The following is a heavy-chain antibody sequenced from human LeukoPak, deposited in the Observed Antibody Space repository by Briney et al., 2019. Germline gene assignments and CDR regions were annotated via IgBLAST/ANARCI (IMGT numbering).Heavy chain of an antibody. V-gene: IGHV1-2*02. D-gene: IGHD3-22*01. CDR1: GYSFIDYY. J-gene: IGHJ4*02. CDR2: ITPYSGGT. CDR3: VRERRHYYDSSGYYFFDY. Sequence: ASVKVSCKASGYSFIDYYMHWVRQAPGQGPEWVGWITPYSGGTAYAQKLQDRVTMTSDTATSTAYMTLSRVRSDDTAVYYCVRERRHYYDSSGYYFFDYWGQGTLVTVSS.